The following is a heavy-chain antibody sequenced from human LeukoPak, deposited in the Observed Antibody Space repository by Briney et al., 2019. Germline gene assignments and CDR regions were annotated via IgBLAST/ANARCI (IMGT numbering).Heavy chain of an antibody. CDR2: IYTSGST. CDR1: GGSISSYY. D-gene: IGHD5-24*01. J-gene: IGHJ3*02. V-gene: IGHV4-4*09. CDR3: ARLHKRRHAFDI. Sequence: PSETLSLACTVSGGSISSYYWSWIRQPPGKGLEWIGYIYTSGSTNYNPSLKSRVTISVDTSKNQFSLKLSSVTAADTAVYYCARLHKRRHAFDIWGQGTMVTVSS.